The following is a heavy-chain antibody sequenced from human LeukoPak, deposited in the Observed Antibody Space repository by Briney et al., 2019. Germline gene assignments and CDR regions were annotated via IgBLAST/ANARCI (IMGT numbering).Heavy chain of an antibody. D-gene: IGHD5/OR15-5a*01. V-gene: IGHV2-5*01. J-gene: IGHJ4*02. CDR2: IYWTDDK. CDR3: TLTPLYHPTGLRRLFDY. Sequence: TLSLTCTVSGGPISRGGYYWSWIRQPPGKGLEWLALIYWTDDKRYSPSLKSRLTVTKDTSKNQVVLTMTNMDPVDTGTYYCTLTPLYHPTGLRRLFDYWGPGTLVTASS. CDR1: GGPISRGGYY.